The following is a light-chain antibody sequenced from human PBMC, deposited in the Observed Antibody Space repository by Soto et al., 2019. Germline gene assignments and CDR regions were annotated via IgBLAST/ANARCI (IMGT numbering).Light chain of an antibody. CDR2: KVS. Sequence: DIVMTQTPLSSPVTLGQAASISCRSSQSLVHNDGNTYLSWFQQRPGQPPRLLIYKVSDLFSGVPDRCSGSGAGTDFTLTIRRLEAEDVGVYYCMPATQSPWTFGQGTKVEIK. CDR3: MPATQSPWT. V-gene: IGKV2-24*01. J-gene: IGKJ1*01. CDR1: QSLVHNDGNTY.